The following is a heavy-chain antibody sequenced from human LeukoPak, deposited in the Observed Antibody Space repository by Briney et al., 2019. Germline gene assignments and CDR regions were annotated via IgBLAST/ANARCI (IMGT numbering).Heavy chain of an antibody. J-gene: IGHJ6*02. D-gene: IGHD1-26*01. V-gene: IGHV3-66*02. CDR3: ARGGLGATPQSPYYYYGMDV. Sequence: PGGSLRLSCAASGFTVSSNYMSWVRQAPGKGLEWVSVIYSGGSTYYADSVKGRFTISRDNSKNTLYLQMNSLRAEDTAVYYCARGGLGATPQSPYYYYGMDVWGQGTTVTVSS. CDR1: GFTVSSNY. CDR2: IYSGGST.